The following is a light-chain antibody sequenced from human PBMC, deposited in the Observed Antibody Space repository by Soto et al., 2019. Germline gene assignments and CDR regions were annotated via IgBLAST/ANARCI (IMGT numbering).Light chain of an antibody. Sequence: DIQMTQSPSSLSASVGDRVTITCRASQSISSYLNWYQQKPGKAPKLLIYAASSLQSGVPSRLSGSGSGTDFTLTISSLQPEDFATYYCQQSYSTPITFGQGTRL. CDR1: QSISSY. J-gene: IGKJ5*01. CDR2: AAS. CDR3: QQSYSTPIT. V-gene: IGKV1-39*01.